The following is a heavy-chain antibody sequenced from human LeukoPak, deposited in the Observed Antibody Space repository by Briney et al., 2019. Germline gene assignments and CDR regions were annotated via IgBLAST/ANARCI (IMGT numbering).Heavy chain of an antibody. CDR1: GYSISSGYY. CDR2: IYHSGST. V-gene: IGHV4-38-2*02. Sequence: SETLSLTCTVSGYSISSGYYWGWIRQPPGKGLEWIGSIYHSGSTYYNPSLKSRVTISVDTSKNQFSLKLSSVTAADTAVYYCATPSPYFDYWGQGTLVTVSS. CDR3: ATPSPYFDY. J-gene: IGHJ4*02. D-gene: IGHD6-6*01.